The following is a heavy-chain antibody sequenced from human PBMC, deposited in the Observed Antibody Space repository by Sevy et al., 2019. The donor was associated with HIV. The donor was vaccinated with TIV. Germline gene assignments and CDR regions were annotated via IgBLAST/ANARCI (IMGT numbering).Heavy chain of an antibody. CDR1: GFKFNSYW. CDR3: VRAIATVDSF. D-gene: IGHD6-13*01. Sequence: GGFLRLSCVASGFKFNSYWMLWVRQAPGKGLEWVANINQDATANFYADSVRGRFIISRDNVRNSVSLQMNIMRVEVTALYYCVRAIATVDSFWGQGTLVTVSS. J-gene: IGHJ4*02. CDR2: INQDATAN. V-gene: IGHV3-7*01.